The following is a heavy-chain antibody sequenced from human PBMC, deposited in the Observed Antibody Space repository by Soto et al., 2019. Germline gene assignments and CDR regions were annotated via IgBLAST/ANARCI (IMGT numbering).Heavy chain of an antibody. V-gene: IGHV3-23*01. CDR1: RFRFSDFA. Sequence: DVQLLESGGGLVQPGGSLTLSCAASRFRFSDFAMSWVRQAPGKGLEWVSSIGGLGSDTYYADPVKGRFTISRDNSKSKLYLQMDGLRDEDTAVYYCAKDAVPYNGKWDWFDSWGQGTLVIVS. D-gene: IGHD1-20*01. J-gene: IGHJ5*01. CDR2: IGGLGSDT. CDR3: AKDAVPYNGKWDWFDS.